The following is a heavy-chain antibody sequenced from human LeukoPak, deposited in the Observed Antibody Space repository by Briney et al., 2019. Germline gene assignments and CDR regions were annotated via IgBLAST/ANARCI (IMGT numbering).Heavy chain of an antibody. CDR3: ARGRVLRYFDWLGVLGWFDP. J-gene: IGHJ5*02. Sequence: GASVTVSFTASGYTFTSYDINWVRQATGQGLEWMGWMNPNSGNTGYAQKFQGRVTMTRNTSISTAYMELSSLRSEDTAVYYCARGRVLRYFDWLGVLGWFDPWGQGTLVTVSS. D-gene: IGHD3-9*01. CDR2: MNPNSGNT. CDR1: GYTFTSYD. V-gene: IGHV1-8*01.